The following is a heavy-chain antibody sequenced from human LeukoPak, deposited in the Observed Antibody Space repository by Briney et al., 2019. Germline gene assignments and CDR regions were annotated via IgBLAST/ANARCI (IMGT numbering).Heavy chain of an antibody. V-gene: IGHV1-18*01. CDR2: ISAYNGNT. D-gene: IGHD3-10*01. CDR1: GYTFTSYG. Sequence: AASVKVSCKASGYTFTSYGISWVRQAPGQGLEWMGWISAYNGNTNYAQKLQGRVTMTTDTSASTAYMELRSLRSDDTAVYYCARDLYCYGSGSPNWFDPWGQGTLVTVSS. CDR3: ARDLYCYGSGSPNWFDP. J-gene: IGHJ5*02.